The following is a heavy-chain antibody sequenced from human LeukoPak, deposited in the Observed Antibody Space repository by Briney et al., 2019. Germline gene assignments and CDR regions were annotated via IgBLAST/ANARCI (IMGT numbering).Heavy chain of an antibody. J-gene: IGHJ4*02. CDR3: AKGLWFGEYYFDS. V-gene: IGHV4-38-2*01. Sequence: SETLSLTCAVSGYSISSGYYWGWIRQPPGKGLEWIGSIYHSGNTYYNPSLKSRVTISVDTSKNQFSLRVSSVTAADTAVYYCAKGLWFGEYYFDSWRQGTLVTVSS. D-gene: IGHD3-10*01. CDR1: GYSISSGYY. CDR2: IYHSGNT.